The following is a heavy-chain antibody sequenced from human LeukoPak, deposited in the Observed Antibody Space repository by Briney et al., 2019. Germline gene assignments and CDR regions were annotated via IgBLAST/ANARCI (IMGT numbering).Heavy chain of an antibody. CDR1: GFAFSSYA. J-gene: IGHJ6*02. Sequence: PGGSLRLSCAASGFAFSSYAMNWVRQAPGKGLDWVSAISGSGGSTYYADSVKGRFTISRDNAKNSLYLQMNSLRAEDTAVYYCAREAEYGSGSSYYYGMDVWGQGTTVTVSS. V-gene: IGHV3-23*01. CDR2: ISGSGGST. D-gene: IGHD3-10*01. CDR3: AREAEYGSGSSYYYGMDV.